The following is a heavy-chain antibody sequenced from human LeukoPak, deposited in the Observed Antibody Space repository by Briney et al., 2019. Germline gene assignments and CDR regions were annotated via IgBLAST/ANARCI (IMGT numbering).Heavy chain of an antibody. D-gene: IGHD3-22*01. V-gene: IGHV4-59*03. Sequence: PSETLSLTCTVSGGSISSYYWSWIRQPPGKGLEWIGYIYYNGNTNYNPSLMSRVTISVDTSRNQFSLKLNSLTAADTAVYYCVGGKLWLSFDSWGQGTLVTVSS. J-gene: IGHJ4*02. CDR1: GGSISSYY. CDR2: IYYNGNT. CDR3: VGGKLWLSFDS.